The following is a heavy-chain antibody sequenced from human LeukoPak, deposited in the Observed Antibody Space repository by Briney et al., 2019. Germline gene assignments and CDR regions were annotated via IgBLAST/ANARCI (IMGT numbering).Heavy chain of an antibody. Sequence: GGSLRLSCVASGFTFSSYGMSWARQAPGKGLEWVSAISGSGGSTYYADSVKGRFTISRDNSKNTLYLQMNSLRAEDTAVYYCAKEVWNYYWYFDLWGRGTLVTVSS. CDR2: ISGSGGST. CDR3: AKEVWNYYWYFDL. J-gene: IGHJ2*01. CDR1: GFTFSSYG. V-gene: IGHV3-23*01. D-gene: IGHD1-7*01.